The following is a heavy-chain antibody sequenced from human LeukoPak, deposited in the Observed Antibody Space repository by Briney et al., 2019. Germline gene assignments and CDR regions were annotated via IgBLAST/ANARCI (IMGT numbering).Heavy chain of an antibody. CDR2: IYHSAST. CDR3: AKLGSYSGWWFDP. Sequence: PSETLSLTCSVSGYSIRSGYYWGWIRQTPGRGLEWIGSIYHSASTYYNPSFKRRVTMSVDTSKNQFSLKVTHVTAADTGLYFCAKLGSYSGWWFDPWGQGTRVTVSS. J-gene: IGHJ5*02. CDR1: GYSIRSGYY. D-gene: IGHD3-10*01. V-gene: IGHV4-38-2*02.